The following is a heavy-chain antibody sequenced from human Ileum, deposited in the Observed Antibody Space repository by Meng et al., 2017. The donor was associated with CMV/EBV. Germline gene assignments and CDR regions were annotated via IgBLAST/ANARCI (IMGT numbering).Heavy chain of an antibody. CDR2: IYYSGST. V-gene: IGHV4-39*07. CDR1: GGSISSSSYY. CDR3: ARNPGALRWFGP. Sequence: GSLRLSCSVSGGSISSSSYYWGWIRQPPGKGLEWIGSIYYSGSTYYNPSLKSRVTISVDTSKNQFSLKLSSVTAADTAVYYCARNPGALRWFGPWGQGNRV. J-gene: IGHJ5*01. D-gene: IGHD3-10*01.